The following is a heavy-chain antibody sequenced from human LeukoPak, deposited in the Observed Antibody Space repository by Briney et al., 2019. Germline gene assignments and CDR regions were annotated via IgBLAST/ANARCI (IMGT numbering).Heavy chain of an antibody. CDR2: IYSGGST. V-gene: IGHV3-53*01. CDR3: ARAAPGRSVTAIDY. CDR1: GFTVSSNY. D-gene: IGHD2-21*02. Sequence: GGSLRLTCAASGFTVSSNYMSWVRQAPGKGLEWVSVIYSGGSTYYADSVKGRFTISRDNSKNTLYLQMNSLRAEDTAVYYCARAAPGRSVTAIDYWGQGTLVTVSS. J-gene: IGHJ4*02.